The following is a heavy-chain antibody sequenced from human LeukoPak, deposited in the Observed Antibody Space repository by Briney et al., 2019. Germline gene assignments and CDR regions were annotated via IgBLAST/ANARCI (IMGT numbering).Heavy chain of an antibody. CDR1: GFTLSSYS. V-gene: IGHV3-48*01. CDR3: ARGLTQQWLVHTRRNDYFDY. CDR2: ISSSSSSTI. Sequence: GGSLRLSCAASGFTLSSYSMNWVRQAPGKGLEWVSYISSSSSSTIYYADSVKGRFTISRDNAKNSLYLQMNSPRAEDTAVYYCARGLTQQWLVHTRRNDYFDYWGQGTLVTVSS. D-gene: IGHD6-19*01. J-gene: IGHJ4*02.